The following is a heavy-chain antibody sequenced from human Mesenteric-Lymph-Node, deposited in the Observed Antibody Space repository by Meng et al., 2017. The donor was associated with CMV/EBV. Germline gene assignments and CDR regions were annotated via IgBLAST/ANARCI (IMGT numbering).Heavy chain of an antibody. J-gene: IGHJ6*02. V-gene: IGHV1-69*05. D-gene: IGHD3-3*01. Sequence: SVKVSCKASGGTFSSYAISWVRQAPGQGLEWMGGIIPIFGTANYAQKFQGRVTITTDESTSTAYMELSSLRSEDTAVYYCARHFGVVKGGNRSNKYGMDVWGQGTTVTVSS. CDR3: ARHFGVVKGGNRSNKYGMDV. CDR2: IIPIFGTA. CDR1: GGTFSSYA.